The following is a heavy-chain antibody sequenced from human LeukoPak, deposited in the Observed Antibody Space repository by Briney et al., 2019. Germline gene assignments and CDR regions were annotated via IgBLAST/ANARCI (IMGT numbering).Heavy chain of an antibody. V-gene: IGHV3-74*01. J-gene: IGHJ4*02. CDR1: KFSFSSYW. D-gene: IGHD4-17*01. CDR3: AKDANYGDYSKDFDY. Sequence: GGSLRLSCAASKFSFSSYWMHWVRQAPGEGLVWVSRINSDGSRTNYADSVKGRFTISRDNSKNTLYLQMNSLRAEDTAVYYCAKDANYGDYSKDFDYWGQGTLVTVSS. CDR2: INSDGSRT.